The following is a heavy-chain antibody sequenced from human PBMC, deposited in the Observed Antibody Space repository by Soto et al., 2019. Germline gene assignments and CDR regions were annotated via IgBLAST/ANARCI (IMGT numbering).Heavy chain of an antibody. CDR2: ISYDGSNK. D-gene: IGHD5-12*01. CDR1: GFTFSSYA. Sequence: LRLSCAASGFTFSSYAMHWVRQAPGKGLEWVAVISYDGSNKYYADSVKGRFTISRDNSKNTLYLQMNSLRAEDTAVYYCAEERLRLELYYYYGMDVWGQGTTVTVSS. V-gene: IGHV3-30-3*01. CDR3: AEERLRLELYYYYGMDV. J-gene: IGHJ6*02.